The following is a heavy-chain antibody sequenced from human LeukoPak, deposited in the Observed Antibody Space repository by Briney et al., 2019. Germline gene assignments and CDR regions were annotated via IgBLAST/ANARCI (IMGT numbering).Heavy chain of an antibody. CDR3: AKDKGVVTGTFDY. J-gene: IGHJ4*02. CDR1: GFTFSTYA. D-gene: IGHD2-21*02. Sequence: PGGSLRLSCAASGFTFSTYAMSWVRQAPGKGLEWVSGLTGGGGGTSYADSVKGRFTISRDNSKNTLYLQMNSLRAEDTAVYYCAKDKGVVTGTFDYWGQGTLVTVSS. V-gene: IGHV3-23*01. CDR2: LTGGGGGT.